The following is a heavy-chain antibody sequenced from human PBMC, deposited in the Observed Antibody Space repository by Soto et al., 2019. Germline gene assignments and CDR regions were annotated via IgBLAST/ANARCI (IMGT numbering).Heavy chain of an antibody. CDR3: ATYYDGTGYNFDY. Sequence: GGSLRLSCAASGFTFSSYNMNWVRQAPGKGLEWVSSISYANTYVYYADSVKGRFTISRDNAKNSLYLQMDSLRAEDTAVYYCATYYDGTGYNFDYWGQGTLVTVSS. CDR1: GFTFSSYN. J-gene: IGHJ4*02. CDR2: ISYANTYV. V-gene: IGHV3-21*01. D-gene: IGHD3-22*01.